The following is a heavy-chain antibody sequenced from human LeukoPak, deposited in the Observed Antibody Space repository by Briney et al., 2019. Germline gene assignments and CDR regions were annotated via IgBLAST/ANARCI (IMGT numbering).Heavy chain of an antibody. CDR3: ARGGGLDV. Sequence: GGSLRLSCAASGFTFSSYWMNWARQAPGKGLEWVASINHNGNVNYYVDSVKGRFTISIDNAKNSLYLQMSNLRAEDTAVYFCARGGGLDVWGQGATVTVSS. CDR2: INHNGNVN. CDR1: GFTFSSYW. V-gene: IGHV3-7*03. D-gene: IGHD3-16*01. J-gene: IGHJ6*02.